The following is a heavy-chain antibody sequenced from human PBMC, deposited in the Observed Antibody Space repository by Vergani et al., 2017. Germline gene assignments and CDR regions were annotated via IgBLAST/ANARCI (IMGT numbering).Heavy chain of an antibody. CDR1: GGSISSGSYY. CDR3: ARDRYGETIYYYYGMDV. V-gene: IGHV4-61*02. CDR2: IYTSGST. D-gene: IGHD4-17*01. J-gene: IGHJ6*02. Sequence: QVQLQESGPGLVKPSQTLSLTCTVSGGSISSGSYYWGWIRQPAGKGLEWIGRIYTSGSTNYNPSLKSRVTISVDTSKNQYSLKLSSVTAADTAVYYCARDRYGETIYYYYGMDVWGQGTTVTVSS.